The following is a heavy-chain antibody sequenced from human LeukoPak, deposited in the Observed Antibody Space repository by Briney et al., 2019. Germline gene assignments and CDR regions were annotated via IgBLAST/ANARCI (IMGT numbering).Heavy chain of an antibody. CDR2: IYPGDSDT. Sequence: GESLKISCKGSGYSFTSYWIGWVRQMPGKGLGWMGIIYPGDSDTRYSPSFQGQVTISADKSISTAYLQWSSLKASDTAMYYCARKGVGYCSSTSCFNNWFDPWGQGTLVTVSS. J-gene: IGHJ5*02. CDR3: ARKGVGYCSSTSCFNNWFDP. D-gene: IGHD2-2*01. V-gene: IGHV5-51*01. CDR1: GYSFTSYW.